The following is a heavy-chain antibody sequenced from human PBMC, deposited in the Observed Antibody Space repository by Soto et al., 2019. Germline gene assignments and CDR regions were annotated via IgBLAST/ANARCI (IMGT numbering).Heavy chain of an antibody. V-gene: IGHV1-18*01. CDR2: ISAYNGNT. D-gene: IGHD2-15*01. J-gene: IGHJ3*02. CDR3: ARDRTPKYCSGGSCYSDAFDI. CDR1: GYTFTSYG. Sequence: ASVKVSCKASGYTFTSYGISWVRQAPGQGLEWMGWISAYNGNTNYAQKLQGRVTMTTDTSTSTAYMELRSLRSDDTAVYYCARDRTPKYCSGGSCYSDAFDIWGQGTMVT.